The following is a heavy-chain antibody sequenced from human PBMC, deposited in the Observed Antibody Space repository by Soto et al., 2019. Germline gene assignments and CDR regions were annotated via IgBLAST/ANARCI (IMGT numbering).Heavy chain of an antibody. Sequence: PSETLSLTCTVSGGSISSYYWSWIRQPPGKGLEWIGYIYYSGSTNYNPSLKSRVTISVDTSKNQFSLKLSSVTAADTAVYYCARTPIYGDGYHLGYFDYWGQGTLVTVSS. CDR2: IYYSGST. D-gene: IGHD3-3*01. J-gene: IGHJ4*02. CDR3: ARTPIYGDGYHLGYFDY. CDR1: GGSISSYY. V-gene: IGHV4-59*01.